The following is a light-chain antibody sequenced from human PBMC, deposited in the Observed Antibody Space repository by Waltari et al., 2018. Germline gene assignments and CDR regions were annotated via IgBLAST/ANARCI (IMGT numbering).Light chain of an antibody. CDR3: QHYKSYLEP. Sequence: DIQMTQSPSTLSASVGDRVIITCRASESISSWLAWYQQKPGKAPKLLIYKASTLESGVPSRFSGSGSGTQFTLIISSLQPDDFATYYCQHYKSYLEPVGQGTKVEIK. CDR1: ESISSW. V-gene: IGKV1-5*03. CDR2: KAS. J-gene: IGKJ1*01.